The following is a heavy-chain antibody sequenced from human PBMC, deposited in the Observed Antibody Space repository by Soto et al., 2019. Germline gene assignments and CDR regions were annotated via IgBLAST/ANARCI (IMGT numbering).Heavy chain of an antibody. V-gene: IGHV3-11*01. CDR2: IDTSSTKI. J-gene: IGHJ4*02. CDR1: GYTFSDYY. Sequence: GSLRLSCAASGYTFSDYYLSWIRQAPGKGLEWISYIDTSSTKIYYADSVRGRFTISRDNGKNSLFLEMNNLRVEDTAVYFCASHYDLWTGYPSPVDYWGRGTLVTVSS. D-gene: IGHD3-3*01. CDR3: ASHYDLWTGYPSPVDY.